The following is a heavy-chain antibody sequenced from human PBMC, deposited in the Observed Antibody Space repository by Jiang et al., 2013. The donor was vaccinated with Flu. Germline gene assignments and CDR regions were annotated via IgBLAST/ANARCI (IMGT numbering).Heavy chain of an antibody. Sequence: PPGKGAGSGIGEYLFISGEGTYYNPSLKSRVTISVDTSKNQFSLKLSSVTAADTAVYYCAPRGVAKDAFDIWGQGTMVTVSS. V-gene: IGHV4-39*01. CDR3: APRGVAKDAFDI. J-gene: IGHJ3*02. CDR2: LFISGEGT.